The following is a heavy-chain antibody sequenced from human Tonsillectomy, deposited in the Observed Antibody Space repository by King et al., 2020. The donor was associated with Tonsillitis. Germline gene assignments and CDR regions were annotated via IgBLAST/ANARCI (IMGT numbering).Heavy chain of an antibody. CDR2: INSDGSSI. CDR3: ARVNDYGDYNLYHYGRHV. CDR1: GFTFSKYW. V-gene: IGHV3-74*01. D-gene: IGHD4-17*01. J-gene: IGHJ6*02. Sequence: VQLVESGGGLVQPGGSLRLSCAASGFTFSKYWMHWVRQAPGKGLVWVSRINSDGSSIRYADSVKGRFTISRDNAKNTLYLQMNTLRAEDTAVYYCARVNDYGDYNLYHYGRHVWAQEPTVTVSS.